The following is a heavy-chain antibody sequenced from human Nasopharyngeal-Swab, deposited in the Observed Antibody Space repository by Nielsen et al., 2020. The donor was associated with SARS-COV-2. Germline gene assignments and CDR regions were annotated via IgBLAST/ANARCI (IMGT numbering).Heavy chain of an antibody. CDR1: GYTFTSYY. V-gene: IGHV1-46*01. J-gene: IGHJ6*02. D-gene: IGHD1-7*01. CDR2: INTTDGST. CDR3: ARVLPFRITGTSGMDV. Sequence: ASVKVSCNASGYTFTSYYLHWVRQAPGQGLEWRGIINTTDGSTSYAQKFEGRVTMTRVTSTSTVYMELNSLRSEDTAVYYCARVLPFRITGTSGMDVWGQGTTVTVSS.